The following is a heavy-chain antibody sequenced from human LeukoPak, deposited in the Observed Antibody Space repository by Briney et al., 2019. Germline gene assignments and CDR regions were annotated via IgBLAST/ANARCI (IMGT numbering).Heavy chain of an antibody. CDR1: GGSISSYY. D-gene: IGHD2-8*01. Sequence: SETLSLTCTVSGGSISSYYWSWIRQPPGKGLEWLGYIYYSGSTNYNPSLKSRVTISVDTSKNQFSLKLNSVTAADTAVYYCATSTMLYTIPYFGYWGQGTLVTVPS. V-gene: IGHV4-59*08. J-gene: IGHJ4*02. CDR2: IYYSGST. CDR3: ATSTMLYTIPYFGY.